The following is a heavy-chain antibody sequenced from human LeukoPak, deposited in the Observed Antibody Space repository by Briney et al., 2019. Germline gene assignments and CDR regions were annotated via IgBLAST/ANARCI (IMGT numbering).Heavy chain of an antibody. D-gene: IGHD5-12*01. J-gene: IGHJ5*02. V-gene: IGHV1-2*02. CDR1: GYTFTGYY. CDR2: INPNSGGT. CDR3: ARAGWLQLNWFDP. Sequence: ASVKVSCKASGYTFTGYYMHWVRQAPGQGFEWMGWINPNSGGTNCAQKFQGRVTMTRDTSISTAYMELSRLRSDDTAVYYCARAGWLQLNWFDPWGQGTLVTVSS.